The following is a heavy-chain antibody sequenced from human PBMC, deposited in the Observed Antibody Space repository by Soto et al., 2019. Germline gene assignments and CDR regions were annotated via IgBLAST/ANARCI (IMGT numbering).Heavy chain of an antibody. D-gene: IGHD3-16*01. J-gene: IGHJ6*01. CDR1: GFPFRNYA. V-gene: IGHV3-23*01. CDR2: IGTSGSPT. CDR3: TRRLWPSRRDVLDI. Sequence: VGSLRLSCTASGFPFRNYAMAWVRQAPGEDLEWVSAIGTSGSPTLYADSVTSRFSISRADSRTTVSLQLHSLGVEDTATYSWTRRLWPSRRDVLDIWGQGITVTVSS.